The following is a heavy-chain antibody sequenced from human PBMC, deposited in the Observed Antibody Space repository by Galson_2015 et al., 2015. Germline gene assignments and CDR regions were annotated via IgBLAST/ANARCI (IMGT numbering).Heavy chain of an antibody. V-gene: IGHV3-33*01. CDR3: AREYGSGSYYCYGMDV. J-gene: IGHJ6*02. CDR1: GFTFSSYG. CDR2: IWYDGSNK. Sequence: SLRLSCAASGFTFSSYGMNWVRQAPGKGLEWVAVIWYDGSNKYYADSVKGRFTIARDNSKNTLYLQMNSLRAEDTAVYYCAREYGSGSYYCYGMDVWGQWTPVTAAS. D-gene: IGHD3-10*01.